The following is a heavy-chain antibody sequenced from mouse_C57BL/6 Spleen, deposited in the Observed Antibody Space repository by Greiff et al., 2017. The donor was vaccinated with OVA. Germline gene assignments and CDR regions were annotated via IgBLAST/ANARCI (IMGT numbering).Heavy chain of an antibody. Sequence: VQRVESGPELVKPGASVKISCKASGYAFSSSWMNWVKQRPGKGLEWIGRIYPGDGDTNYNGKFKGKATLTADKSSSTAYMQLSSLTSEDSAVYFCARMYYDYGDYYAMDYWGQGTSVTVSS. CDR1: GYAFSSSW. J-gene: IGHJ4*01. D-gene: IGHD2-4*01. CDR2: IYPGDGDT. CDR3: ARMYYDYGDYYAMDY. V-gene: IGHV1-82*01.